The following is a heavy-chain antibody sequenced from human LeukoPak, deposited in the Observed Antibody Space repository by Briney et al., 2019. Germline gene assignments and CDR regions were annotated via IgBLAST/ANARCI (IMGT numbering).Heavy chain of an antibody. V-gene: IGHV3-21*01. D-gene: IGHD3-10*01. CDR3: ARNFDYYGTGTYNDW. J-gene: IGHJ4*02. CDR1: GFIFSDYS. CDR2: IDSMSTYI. Sequence: PGGSLRLSCAASGFIFSDYSMNWVRQTPGKRLEWVSSIDSMSTYIYYVDSVKGRFTVSRDNAKRALYLQMNSLTAEDSATYYCARNFDYYGTGTYNDWWGQGTLVTVSS.